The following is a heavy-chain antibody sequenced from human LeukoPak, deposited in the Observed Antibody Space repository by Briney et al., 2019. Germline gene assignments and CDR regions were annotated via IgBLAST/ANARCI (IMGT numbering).Heavy chain of an antibody. J-gene: IGHJ4*02. CDR1: GFTFSYYL. CDR2: IKDDGRDK. CDR3: ARDPLRRFDY. V-gene: IGHV3-7*04. Sequence: PGGSLRLSCAAFGFTFSYYLMSWVRQAPGKGLEWVATIKDDGRDKYYVDSVKGRFTISRDNAKKSVYLQMSSLRDEDTAVYYCARDPLRRFDYWGQGTLVTVSS.